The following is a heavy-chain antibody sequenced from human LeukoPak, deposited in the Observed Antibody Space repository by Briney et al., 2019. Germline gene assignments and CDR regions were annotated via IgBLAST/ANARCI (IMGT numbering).Heavy chain of an antibody. J-gene: IGHJ4*02. D-gene: IGHD6-13*01. CDR3: ARALGAAGLFDY. CDR2: IYYSGST. Sequence: SETLSLTCTVSGGSISSSSYYWGWIRQPPGKGLEWIGSIYYSGSTYYNPSLKSRVTISVDTSKNQFSLKLSSVTAADTAVYYCARALGAAGLFDYWGQGTLVTVSS. CDR1: GGSISSSSYY. V-gene: IGHV4-39*07.